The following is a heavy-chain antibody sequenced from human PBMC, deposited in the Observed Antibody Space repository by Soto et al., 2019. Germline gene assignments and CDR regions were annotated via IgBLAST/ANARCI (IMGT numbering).Heavy chain of an antibody. V-gene: IGHV3-66*01. CDR1: GFTVSINY. Sequence: EVQLVESGGGLVQPGGSLRLSCAASGFTVSINYMSWVRQAPGKGLEWVSVIYSGGSTYYADSVKGRFTISRDNSKNTLYRQMNSLRAEDTAVYYCARGLYSGWHYFDYWGQGTLVTVSS. CDR3: ARGLYSGWHYFDY. D-gene: IGHD5-12*01. J-gene: IGHJ4*02. CDR2: IYSGGST.